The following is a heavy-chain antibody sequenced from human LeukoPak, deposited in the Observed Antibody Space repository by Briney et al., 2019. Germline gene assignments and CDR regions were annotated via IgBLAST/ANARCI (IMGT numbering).Heavy chain of an antibody. CDR2: IRYDGTNK. J-gene: IGHJ4*02. V-gene: IGHV3-30*02. CDR3: AKDGSGSGERIDY. Sequence: TGGSLRLSCAASGFTFSSYGMHGVRQAPGKGLEWVAFIRYDGTNKYYADSVKGRFTISRDKSKNTLYLQMNSLRAEDTAVYYCAKDGSGSGERIDYWGQGTLVTVSS. CDR1: GFTFSSYG. D-gene: IGHD1-26*01.